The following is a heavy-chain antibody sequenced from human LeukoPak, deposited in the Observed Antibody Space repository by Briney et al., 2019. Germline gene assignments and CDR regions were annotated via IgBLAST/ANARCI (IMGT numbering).Heavy chain of an antibody. CDR1: GYTFTSYY. J-gene: IGHJ3*02. V-gene: IGHV1-46*01. CDR2: INPSGGST. D-gene: IGHD6-13*01. CDR3: ARVGAAGNDAFDI. Sequence: GSSVKVSCKASGYTFTSYYMHWGRQAPGQGLELKGIINPSGGSTSYAQKLQGTVTMTRDMSTSTVYMEMSKVRSEDTAVYYCARVGAAGNDAFDIWGQGTMVTVSS.